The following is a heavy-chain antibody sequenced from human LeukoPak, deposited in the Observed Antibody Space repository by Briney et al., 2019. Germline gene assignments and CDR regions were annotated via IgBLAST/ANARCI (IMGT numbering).Heavy chain of an antibody. Sequence: SETLSLTCAVYGGSLSGYYWSWIRQPPGKGLEWIGEINHSGSTNYNPSLKSRVTISVDTSKNQFSLKLSSVTAADTAVYYCASLDSSYYYDSSGYYYQPGYWGQGTLVTVSS. V-gene: IGHV4-34*01. D-gene: IGHD3-22*01. CDR2: INHSGST. CDR3: ASLDSSYYYDSSGYYYQPGY. J-gene: IGHJ4*02. CDR1: GGSLSGYY.